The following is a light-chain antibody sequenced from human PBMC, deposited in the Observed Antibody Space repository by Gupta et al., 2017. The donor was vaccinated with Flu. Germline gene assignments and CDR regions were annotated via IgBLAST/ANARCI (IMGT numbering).Light chain of an antibody. CDR2: EVS. V-gene: IGLV2-14*01. CDR3: SSYSSSSTLGV. J-gene: IGLJ1*01. CDR1: SSDVGGFNY. Sequence: QSALTQPASVSGSPGQAITISCTGTSSDVGGFNYVSWYQQYPGKAPKLSSFEVSNRPSGVSNRFSGSKSGNTASLTISGLQAEDEADYHCSSYSSSSTLGVFGTGTKVTVL.